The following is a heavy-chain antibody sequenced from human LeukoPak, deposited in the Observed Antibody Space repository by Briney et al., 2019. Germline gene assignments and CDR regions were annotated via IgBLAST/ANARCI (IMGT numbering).Heavy chain of an antibody. CDR3: TRQGDWNFEF. V-gene: IGHV3-7*03. J-gene: IGHJ4*02. CDR1: GFSSRTHW. CDR2: IRPDGGER. Sequence: GESLRLSCTASGFSSRTHWMSWVRQAPGKGLEWVANIRPDGGERYYGDSFKGRFTISRDNDENSLYLQMNFLRADDTAIYYCTRQGDWNFEFWGQGTLVTVSS. D-gene: IGHD3/OR15-3a*01.